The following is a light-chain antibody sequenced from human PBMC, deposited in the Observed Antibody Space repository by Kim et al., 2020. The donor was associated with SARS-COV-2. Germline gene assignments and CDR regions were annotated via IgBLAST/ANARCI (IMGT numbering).Light chain of an antibody. CDR3: QQSYSTPPT. CDR2: AAS. CDR1: QSISNY. J-gene: IGKJ1*01. V-gene: IGKV1-39*01. Sequence: ASVGDRVTITCRASQSISNYLNWYQQKPGKAPKLLIYAASNLQGGVPSRFSGSGSGTDFTLTISSLQPEDFATYYCQQSYSTPPTFGQGTKVDIK.